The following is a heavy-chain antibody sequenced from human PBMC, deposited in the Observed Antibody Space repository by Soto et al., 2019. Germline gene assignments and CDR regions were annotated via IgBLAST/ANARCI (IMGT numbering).Heavy chain of an antibody. CDR2: IYYSGST. V-gene: IGHV4-39*01. D-gene: IGHD2-15*01. CDR1: GGSISSSSYY. CDR3: AVVVAATRYFDY. Sequence: SETLSLTCTVSGGSISSSSYYWGWIRQPPGKGLEWIGSIYYSGSTYYNPSLKSRVTISVDTSKNQFSLKLSSVTAADTAVYYCAVVVAATRYFDYWGQGTLVTVYS. J-gene: IGHJ4*02.